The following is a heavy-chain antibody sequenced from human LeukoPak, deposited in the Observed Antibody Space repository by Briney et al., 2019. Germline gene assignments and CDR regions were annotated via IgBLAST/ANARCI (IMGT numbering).Heavy chain of an antibody. D-gene: IGHD6-19*01. V-gene: IGHV4-34*01. J-gene: IGHJ6*02. CDR1: GGSFSGYY. Sequence: KPSETLSLTCAVYGGSFSGYYWSWIRQPPGKGLEWIGEINHSGSTNYNPSLKSRVTISVDTSKNQFSLKLSSVTAADTAVYYCARGPQWLQSYYYGMDVWGQGTTVTVSS. CDR2: INHSGST. CDR3: ARGPQWLQSYYYGMDV.